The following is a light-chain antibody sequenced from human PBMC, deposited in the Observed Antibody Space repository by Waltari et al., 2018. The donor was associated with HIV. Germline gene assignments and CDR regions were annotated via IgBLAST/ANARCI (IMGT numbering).Light chain of an antibody. Sequence: QSALTQPRSVSESPGPSVTISCTETRRDIVIYNFVSWYHTHPGQAPRRIIYDIKQRPSWGPVRVSCSMSGSTSSLSISGLQADDEADYYCCTYTGSYAVFGGGTKLTVL. CDR2: DIK. V-gene: IGLV2-11*01. CDR1: RRDIVIYNF. CDR3: CTYTGSYAV. J-gene: IGLJ2*01.